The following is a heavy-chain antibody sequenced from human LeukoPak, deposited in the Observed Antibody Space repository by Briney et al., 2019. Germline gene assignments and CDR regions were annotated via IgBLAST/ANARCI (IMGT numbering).Heavy chain of an antibody. D-gene: IGHD2-2*02. CDR3: ARDPIDQLLYRPMWWFDP. J-gene: IGHJ5*02. V-gene: IGHV1-46*01. CDR2: INPSGGST. CDR1: GYTFTSYY. Sequence: ASVKVSCKASGYTFTSYYMHWVRQAPGQGLEWMGIINPSGGSTSYAQKFQGRVTMTRDTSISTAYMELSRLRSDDTAVYYCARDPIDQLLYRPMWWFDPWGQGTLVTVSS.